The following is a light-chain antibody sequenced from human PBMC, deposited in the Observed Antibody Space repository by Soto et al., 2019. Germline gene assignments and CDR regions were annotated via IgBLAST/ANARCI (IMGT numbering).Light chain of an antibody. CDR1: QGIGDT. J-gene: IGKJ4*01. Sequence: EIVMTQSPATLSVSPGEGATLSCRASQGIGDTLAWYQQKPGQTPRLLIYGASTRAAGVPARFSGSGSGTDFTLTINSLQSEDFEIYSCQHYANWPLTLGAGPKVDIK. CDR2: GAS. CDR3: QHYANWPLT. V-gene: IGKV3-15*01.